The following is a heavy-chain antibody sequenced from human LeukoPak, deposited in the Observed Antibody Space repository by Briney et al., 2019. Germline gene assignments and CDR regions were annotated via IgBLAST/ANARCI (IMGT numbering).Heavy chain of an antibody. Sequence: SVKVSCKASGGTFSSYAISWVRQAPGQGLEWMGRIIPIFGTANYAQKFQGRVTITTDESTSTAYMELSGLRSEDTAVYYCARDLYDSSGYPFDYWGQGTLVTVSS. CDR3: ARDLYDSSGYPFDY. CDR1: GGTFSSYA. J-gene: IGHJ4*02. CDR2: IIPIFGTA. D-gene: IGHD3-22*01. V-gene: IGHV1-69*05.